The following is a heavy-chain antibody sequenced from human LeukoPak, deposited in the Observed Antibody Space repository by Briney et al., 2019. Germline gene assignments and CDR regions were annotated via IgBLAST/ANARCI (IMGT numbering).Heavy chain of an antibody. CDR1: GFTFSSYG. V-gene: IGHV3-30*02. Sequence: GGSLRLSCAASGFTFSSYGMHWVRQAPGKGLEWVAFIRYDGSNKYYADSVKGRFTISRDNSKNTLYLQMNSLRAEDTAVYYCARDRIYDFWSGYRDKRLGPPSNWGQGTLVTVSS. J-gene: IGHJ4*02. CDR2: IRYDGSNK. CDR3: ARDRIYDFWSGYRDKRLGPPSN. D-gene: IGHD3-3*01.